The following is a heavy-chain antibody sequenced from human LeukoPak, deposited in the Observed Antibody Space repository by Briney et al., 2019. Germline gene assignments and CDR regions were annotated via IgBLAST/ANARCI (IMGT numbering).Heavy chain of an antibody. V-gene: IGHV1-18*01. Sequence: ASVKVSCKASGYTFTSYGISWVRQAPGQGVEWMGRISAYNGNTNYAQKLQGGVTMTTDTSTSTAYMELRSLRSDDTAVYYCARDPGPKQWLVYGVPLDPWGQGTLVTVSS. D-gene: IGHD6-19*01. CDR2: ISAYNGNT. CDR1: GYTFTSYG. CDR3: ARDPGPKQWLVYGVPLDP. J-gene: IGHJ5*02.